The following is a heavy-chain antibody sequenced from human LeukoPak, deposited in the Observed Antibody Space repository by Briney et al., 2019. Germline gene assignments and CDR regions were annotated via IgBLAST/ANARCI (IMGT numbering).Heavy chain of an antibody. Sequence: GGSLRLSCAAPGFTFSSYWMSWVRQAPGKGLEWVANIKVDGSEKYYVDSVKGRFTISRDNAKNSLYLQMNSLRAEDTAVYYCARRRDSGSLQHFDYWGQGTLVTVSS. CDR2: IKVDGSEK. CDR1: GFTFSSYW. V-gene: IGHV3-7*01. CDR3: ARRRDSGSLQHFDY. D-gene: IGHD1-26*01. J-gene: IGHJ4*02.